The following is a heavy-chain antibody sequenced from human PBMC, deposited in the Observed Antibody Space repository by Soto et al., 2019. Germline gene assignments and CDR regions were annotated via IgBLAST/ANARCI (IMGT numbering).Heavy chain of an antibody. Sequence: EVQLLDSGGGLVQPGGSLRLSCAASGFTFSSYAMSWVRQAPGKGLEWVSAISGSGGSTYYADSVKGRFTISRDSSENTLYLESNSLRAEDTAVYYCAKDSRPNWGLWFGELLFNSGGFDYWGQGTLVTVSS. CDR2: ISGSGGST. CDR3: AKDSRPNWGLWFGELLFNSGGFDY. J-gene: IGHJ4*02. CDR1: GFTFSSYA. D-gene: IGHD3-10*01. V-gene: IGHV3-23*01.